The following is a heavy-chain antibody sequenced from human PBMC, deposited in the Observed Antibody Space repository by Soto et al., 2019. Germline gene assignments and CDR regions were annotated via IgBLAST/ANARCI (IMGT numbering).Heavy chain of an antibody. CDR2: IRSKANSYAT. CDR1: GFTFSGSA. J-gene: IGHJ4*02. CDR3: TGRLAVSGFDY. Sequence: VGSLRLSCAASGFTFSGSAMHWVRQASGKGLEWVGRIRSKANSYATAYAESVKGRFTISRDDSKNTAYMQMNSLKTEDTAVYYCTGRLAVSGFDYWGQGTLVTVSS. D-gene: IGHD6-19*01. V-gene: IGHV3-73*01.